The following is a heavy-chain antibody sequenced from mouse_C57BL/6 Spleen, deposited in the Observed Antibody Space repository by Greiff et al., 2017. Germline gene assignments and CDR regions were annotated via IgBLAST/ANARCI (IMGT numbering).Heavy chain of an antibody. CDR1: GFTFNTYA. CDR2: IRSKSSNYAT. V-gene: IGHV10-3*01. J-gene: IGHJ4*01. CDR3: VREWSSYGVDAMDY. D-gene: IGHD1-1*01. Sequence: EVQLVESGGGLVQPKGSLKLSCAASGFTFNTYAMHWVRQAPGKGLEWVARIRSKSSNYATSYADSLKDRFSISRDDSQSMLYLQMNNLKTADTAIYYCVREWSSYGVDAMDYWGQGTSVTVSS.